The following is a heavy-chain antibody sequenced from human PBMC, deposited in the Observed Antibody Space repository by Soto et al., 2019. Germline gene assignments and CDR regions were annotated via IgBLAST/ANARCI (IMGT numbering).Heavy chain of an antibody. CDR1: GYTFTSHY. Sequence: QVQLVQSGAEVRKPGASVKVSCKASGYTFTSHYIHWVRQAPGQGLEWMGVINPSGGSTSYADKCQGRVTMTMNPSTSTVYRDLGSVRSGDPAMYDCASDQVPNASRLGDAFDIWGQGTMVTVSS. V-gene: IGHV1-46*01. J-gene: IGHJ3*02. CDR2: INPSGGST. D-gene: IGHD6-6*01. CDR3: ASDQVPNASRLGDAFDI.